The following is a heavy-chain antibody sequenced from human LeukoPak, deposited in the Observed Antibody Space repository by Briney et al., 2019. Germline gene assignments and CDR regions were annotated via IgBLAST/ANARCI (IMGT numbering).Heavy chain of an antibody. J-gene: IGHJ4*02. V-gene: IGHV4-59*12. D-gene: IGHD3-10*01. CDR2: IYYSGST. CDR1: GGSISSYY. Sequence: PSETLSLTCTVSGGSISSYYWSWIRQPPGKGLEWIGYIYYSGSTNYNPSLKSRVTISVDTSKNQFSLKLSSVTAADTAVYYCARRGYYYGSGSYYNGIRNLLSDYWGQGTLVTVSS. CDR3: ARRGYYYGSGSYYNGIRNLLSDY.